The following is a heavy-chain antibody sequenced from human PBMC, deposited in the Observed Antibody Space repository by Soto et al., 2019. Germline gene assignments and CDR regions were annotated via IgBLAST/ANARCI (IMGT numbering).Heavy chain of an antibody. V-gene: IGHV1-69*02. J-gene: IGHJ4*02. Sequence: QVQLVQSGAEVKKPGSSVKVSCKASGGTFSSYTISWVRQAPGQGLEWMGRIIPILGIANYAQKFQGRVTITADKSTSTAYMDRSSLRSEDTAVYYCARVPVPSLAVAPLDDWGQGTLVTVSS. CDR2: IIPILGIA. CDR3: ARVPVPSLAVAPLDD. CDR1: GGTFSSYT. D-gene: IGHD6-19*01.